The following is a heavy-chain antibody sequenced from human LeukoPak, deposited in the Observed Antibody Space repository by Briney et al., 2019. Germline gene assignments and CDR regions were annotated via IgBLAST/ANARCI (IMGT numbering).Heavy chain of an antibody. J-gene: IGHJ6*03. D-gene: IGHD6-19*01. V-gene: IGHV1-69*05. Sequence: ASVKVSCKASGGTFSSYAISWVRQAPGQGLEWMGGIIPIFGTANYAQKFQGRVTITTDESTSTAYMELSSLRSEDTAVYYCARAHQYSSGWYENSPRYYCYYYMDVWGKGTTVTVSS. CDR3: ARAHQYSSGWYENSPRYYCYYYMDV. CDR2: IIPIFGTA. CDR1: GGTFSSYA.